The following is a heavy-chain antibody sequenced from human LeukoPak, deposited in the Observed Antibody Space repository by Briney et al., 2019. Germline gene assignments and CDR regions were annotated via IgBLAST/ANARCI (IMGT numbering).Heavy chain of an antibody. Sequence: SVKVSCKASGGTFRTYAISWVRQAPGQGLEWMGGIIPIFGTANFAQKFQGRVTITNDESTRTAYVELSSLRSEDTAVYYCEGEFSYDSSGFYYLNWGQGTLVTVSS. CDR3: EGEFSYDSSGFYYLN. J-gene: IGHJ4*02. V-gene: IGHV1-69*05. D-gene: IGHD3-22*01. CDR2: IIPIFGTA. CDR1: GGTFRTYA.